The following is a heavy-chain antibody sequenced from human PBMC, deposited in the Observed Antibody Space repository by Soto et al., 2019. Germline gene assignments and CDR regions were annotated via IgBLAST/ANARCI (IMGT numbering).Heavy chain of an antibody. Sequence: PTETLSLTCTGSGGAIRRYYCIWIRQPPGKGLEWIGYIYYSGSTNYNPSLKSRVTISVDTSKNHFSLKLSSVTAADTAVYYCARGLPSTAARRGYAYHFPGQGTL. D-gene: IGHD4-17*01. CDR1: GGAIRRYY. CDR2: IYYSGST. J-gene: IGHJ3*01. CDR3: ARGLPSTAARRGYAYHF. V-gene: IGHV4-59*01.